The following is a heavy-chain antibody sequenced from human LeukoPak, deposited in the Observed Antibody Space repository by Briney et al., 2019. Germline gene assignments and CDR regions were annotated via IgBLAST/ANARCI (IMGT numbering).Heavy chain of an antibody. Sequence: GCLRLSCVASGFSFSNAWMNWVRQAPGKGLEWVGRIRNQAHGGTTDYAVPVKGRFTISRDDSQNTLYLQMNSLKTEDTAVYYCTQIGGLFDYWGQGTLVTVSS. CDR2: IRNQAHGGTT. CDR3: TQIGGLFDY. V-gene: IGHV3-15*07. D-gene: IGHD3-16*01. J-gene: IGHJ4*02. CDR1: GFSFSNAW.